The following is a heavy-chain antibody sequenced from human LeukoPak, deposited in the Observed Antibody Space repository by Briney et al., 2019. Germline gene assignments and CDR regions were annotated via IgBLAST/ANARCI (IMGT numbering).Heavy chain of an antibody. CDR3: AKDPSSSWFGDYFDY. CDR1: GYTFTSYD. CDR2: MNPNSGNT. J-gene: IGHJ4*02. V-gene: IGHV1-8*03. D-gene: IGHD6-13*01. Sequence: GASVKVSCKASGYTFTSYDINWVRQATGQGLEWMGWMNPNSGNTGYAQRFQGRVTITRSTSISTAYMELSSLRAEDTAVYYCAKDPSSSWFGDYFDYWGQGTLVTVSS.